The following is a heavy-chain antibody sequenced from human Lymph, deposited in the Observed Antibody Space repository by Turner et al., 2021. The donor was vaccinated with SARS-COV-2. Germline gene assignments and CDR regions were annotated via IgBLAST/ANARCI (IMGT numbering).Heavy chain of an antibody. CDR2: IYSGGTT. CDR1: GIIVSRNY. Sequence: EVLLVATGGGLIQPGGSLTLRCAASGIIVSRNYMNWVRQAPGKGLEWVSVIYSGGTTYYADSVKGRFTISRDNSKNTLCLEMNSLRVEDTAVYYCARDLGTYGMDVWGQGTTVTVSS. D-gene: IGHD6-13*01. V-gene: IGHV3-53*02. J-gene: IGHJ6*02. CDR3: ARDLGTYGMDV.